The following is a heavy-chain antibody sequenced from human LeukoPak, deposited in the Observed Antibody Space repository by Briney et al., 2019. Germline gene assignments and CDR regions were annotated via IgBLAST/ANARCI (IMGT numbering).Heavy chain of an antibody. CDR1: GFTFSSYG. V-gene: IGHV3-15*01. CDR2: IKSKADRETT. D-gene: IGHD6-19*01. J-gene: IGHJ4*02. CDR3: TTEAPWYSSGRGWSDY. Sequence: GGSLRLSCAASGFTFSSYGMHWVRQAPGKGLEWIGHIKSKADRETTDYAAPVKGRFTISRDDSKNTLYLQMNSLKTEDTAVYYCTTEAPWYSSGRGWSDYWGQGTLVTVSS.